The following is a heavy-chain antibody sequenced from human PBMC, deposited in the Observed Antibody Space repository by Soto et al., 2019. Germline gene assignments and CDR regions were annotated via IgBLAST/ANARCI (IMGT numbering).Heavy chain of an antibody. D-gene: IGHD3-16*01. CDR2: IYYTGLS. Sequence: SETLSLTCTVSGGSISSYYWSWIRQPPGKGLEWIGYIYYTGLSNSNPSLWGRATISVDKSRNQFSLHLTSVTAADTALYFCARHDNMTLGFTYFDFWGQGILVTVSS. V-gene: IGHV4-59*08. CDR1: GGSISSYY. CDR3: ARHDNMTLGFTYFDF. J-gene: IGHJ4*02.